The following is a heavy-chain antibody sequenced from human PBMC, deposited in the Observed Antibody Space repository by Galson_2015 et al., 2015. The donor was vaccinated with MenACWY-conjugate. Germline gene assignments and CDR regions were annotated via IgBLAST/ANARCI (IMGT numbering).Heavy chain of an antibody. V-gene: IGHV3-74*01. Sequence: SLRLSCAGSGSTLTSDWMHWVRQAPGKGLEWVSRINRDGRSTRYADFVKGRFTVSRDSAKKTLYLEMTSLRVEDTAVYYCGRDRERWGTVDWRDPWGQGTLVTVSS. CDR3: GRDRERWGTVDWRDP. D-gene: IGHD5-24*01. CDR2: INRDGRST. CDR1: GSTLTSDW. J-gene: IGHJ5*02.